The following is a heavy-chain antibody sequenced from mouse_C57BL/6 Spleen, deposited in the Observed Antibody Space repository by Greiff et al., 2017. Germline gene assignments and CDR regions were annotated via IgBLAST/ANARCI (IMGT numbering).Heavy chain of an antibody. J-gene: IGHJ2*01. CDR2: IDPSDSYT. CDR3: AYYGSTSFDY. V-gene: IGHV1-50*01. CDR1: GYTFTSYW. D-gene: IGHD1-1*01. Sequence: VQLQQSGAELVKPGASVKLSCKASGYTFTSYWMQWVKQRPGQGLEWIGEIDPSDSYTNYNQKFKGKATLTVDTSSSTAYMQLSSLTSEDSAVYYCAYYGSTSFDYWGQGTTLTVSS.